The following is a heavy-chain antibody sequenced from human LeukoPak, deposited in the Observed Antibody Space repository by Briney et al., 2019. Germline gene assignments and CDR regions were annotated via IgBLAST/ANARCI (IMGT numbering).Heavy chain of an antibody. J-gene: IGHJ5*02. CDR3: AREGLDYGATLNWFDP. CDR2: ISYSGTT. Sequence: SETPSLTCTVSGGSISTNNYYWGWIRQPPGKGLEWIGSISYSGTTYYNPSLKSRVTISIDTSRNQFSLKVTSVTAADTAVYYCAREGLDYGATLNWFDPWGQGTLVTVSS. V-gene: IGHV4-39*07. D-gene: IGHD4/OR15-4a*01. CDR1: GGSISTNNYY.